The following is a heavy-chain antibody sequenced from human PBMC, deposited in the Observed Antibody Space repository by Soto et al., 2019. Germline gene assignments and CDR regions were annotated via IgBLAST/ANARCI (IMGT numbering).Heavy chain of an antibody. CDR3: ARRGYGGRWPNLYKDV. D-gene: IGHD2-15*01. CDR2: ISNDGAHT. CDR1: GFTFSNYE. J-gene: IGHJ6*03. Sequence: EAQLVESGGGLVQPGGSLRLSCAASGFTFSNYEIHWVRQAPGKAPAYVSGISNDGAHTDYVKSVEGRFTISRDNCENTLYRKMGSLRAEDMAFYYCARRGYGGRWPNLYKDVCGEGTTVTVSS. V-gene: IGHV3-64*01.